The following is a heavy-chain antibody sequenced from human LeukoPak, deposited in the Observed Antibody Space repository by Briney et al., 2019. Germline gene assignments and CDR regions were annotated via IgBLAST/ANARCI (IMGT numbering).Heavy chain of an antibody. J-gene: IGHJ6*03. V-gene: IGHV4-59*11. CDR3: ARELGRGDGYMDV. D-gene: IGHD3-3*01. CDR2: IYYSGST. CDR1: GSSISSHY. Sequence: SETLSLTCTVSGSSISSHYWSWIRQPPGKGLEWIGYIYYSGSTNYNPSLKSRVTISVDTSKNQFSLKLSSVTAADAAVYYCARELGRGDGYMDVWGKGTTVTVSS.